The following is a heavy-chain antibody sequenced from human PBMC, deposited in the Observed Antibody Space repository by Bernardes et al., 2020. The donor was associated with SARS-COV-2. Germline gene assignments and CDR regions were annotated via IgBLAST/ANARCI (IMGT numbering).Heavy chain of an antibody. D-gene: IGHD1-26*01. Sequence: GGSLRLSCAASGFTFSNYAMSWVRQAPGKGLEWVAGVSCSGGSTYYADSVKGRFTISRDNSQNSLFLQLNSLRVEDAAVYYCTKCVVGYYAVDVWGQGTTVTVSS. CDR3: TKCVVGYYAVDV. CDR1: GFTFSNYA. CDR2: VSCSGGST. V-gene: IGHV3-23*01. J-gene: IGHJ6*02.